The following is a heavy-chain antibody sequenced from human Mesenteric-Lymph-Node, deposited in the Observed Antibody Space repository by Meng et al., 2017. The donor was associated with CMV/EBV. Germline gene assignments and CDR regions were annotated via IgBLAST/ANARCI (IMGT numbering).Heavy chain of an antibody. CDR2: ISYDGNNN. Sequence: CDFLFSFIAMRGVCQARGRGQEWVGVISYDGNNNYYADSVKGRFTISRDNSKNTLYLQMNSLRAEDTAVYYCAREGDCGGNSGRLDSWGQGTLVTVSS. CDR1: DFLFSFIA. CDR3: AREGDCGGNSGRLDS. D-gene: IGHD4-23*01. J-gene: IGHJ4*02. V-gene: IGHV3-30*04.